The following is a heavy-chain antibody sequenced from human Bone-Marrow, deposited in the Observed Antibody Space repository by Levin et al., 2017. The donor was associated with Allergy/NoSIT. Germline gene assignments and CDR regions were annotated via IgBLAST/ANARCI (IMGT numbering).Heavy chain of an antibody. D-gene: IGHD3-22*01. CDR3: AKEPQRGIVVVITGLFDY. Sequence: GGSLRLSCAASGFTFSSYGMHWVRQAPGKGLEWVAVISYDGSNKYYADSVKGRFTISRDNSKNTLYLQMNSLRAEDTAVYYCAKEPQRGIVVVITGLFDYWGQGTLVTVSS. CDR1: GFTFSSYG. V-gene: IGHV3-30*18. J-gene: IGHJ4*02. CDR2: ISYDGSNK.